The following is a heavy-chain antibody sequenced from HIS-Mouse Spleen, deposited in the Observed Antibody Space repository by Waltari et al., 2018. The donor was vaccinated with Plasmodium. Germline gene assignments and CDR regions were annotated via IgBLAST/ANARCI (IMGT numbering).Heavy chain of an antibody. CDR1: GASFRRSSYY. CDR3: ARRGGSYYYFDY. Sequence: QLQLQESGPGLVKPSEPLSLTCTVSGASFRRSSYYWGWIRQPPGKGLEWIGSIYYSGSTYYNPSLKSRVTISVDTSKNQFSLKLSSVTAADTAVYYCARRGGSYYYFDYWGQGTLVTVSS. J-gene: IGHJ4*02. V-gene: IGHV4-39*01. CDR2: IYYSGST. D-gene: IGHD1-26*01.